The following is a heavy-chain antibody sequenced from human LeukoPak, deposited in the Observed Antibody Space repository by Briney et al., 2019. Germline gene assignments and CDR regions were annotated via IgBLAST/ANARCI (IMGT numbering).Heavy chain of an antibody. V-gene: IGHV4-31*03. CDR3: ARGVSPPVVAATENAPPDAFDI. Sequence: PSETLSLTCTVSGGSISSGGYYWSWIRQHPGKGLEWIGYIYYSGSTYYNPSLKSRVTISVDTSKNQFSLKLSSVTAADTAVYYCARGVSPPVVAATENAPPDAFDIWGQGTMVTVSS. D-gene: IGHD2-15*01. CDR2: IYYSGST. J-gene: IGHJ3*02. CDR1: GGSISSGGYY.